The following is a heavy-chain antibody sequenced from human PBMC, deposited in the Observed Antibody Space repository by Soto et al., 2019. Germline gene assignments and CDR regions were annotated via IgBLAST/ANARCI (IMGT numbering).Heavy chain of an antibody. V-gene: IGHV5-51*01. J-gene: IGHJ4*02. CDR1: GDSFRTYR. CDR2: VFPGDSES. D-gene: IGHD5-18*01. CDR3: ATALYSYGSIDY. Sequence: PSDSLKVSCKTSGDSFRTYRIGWVRQMPGKGLEWMGMVFPGDSESRYSPAFQGQVTISADTSKNQFSLKLSSVSAADTAVYYCATALYSYGSIDYWGQGSLDTVSS.